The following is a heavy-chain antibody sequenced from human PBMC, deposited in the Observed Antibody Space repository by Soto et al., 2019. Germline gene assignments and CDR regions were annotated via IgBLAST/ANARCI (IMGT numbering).Heavy chain of an antibody. CDR3: ARSPIVVVVAATAGWFDP. CDR1: GGSISSGDYY. J-gene: IGHJ5*02. D-gene: IGHD2-15*01. CDR2: IYYSGST. Sequence: SETLSLTCTVSGGSISSGDYYWSWIRQPPGKGLEWIGYIYYSGSTYYNPSLRSRVTISVDTSKNQFSLKLSSVTAADTAVYYCARSPIVVVVAATAGWFDPWGQGTLVTVSS. V-gene: IGHV4-30-4*01.